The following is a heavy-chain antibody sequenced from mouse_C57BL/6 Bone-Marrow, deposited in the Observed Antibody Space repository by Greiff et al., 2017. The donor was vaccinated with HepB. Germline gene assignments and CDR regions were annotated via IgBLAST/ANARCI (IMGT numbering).Heavy chain of an antibody. CDR3: AEGDYYGSRHWYFDV. CDR1: GYTFTSYW. Sequence: VQLQQPGAELVKPGASVKMSCKASGYTFTSYWITWVKQRPGQGLEWIGDIYPGSGSTNYNEKFKSKATLTVDTSSSTAYMQLSSLTSEDSAVYYCAEGDYYGSRHWYFDVWGTGTTVTVSS. D-gene: IGHD1-1*01. V-gene: IGHV1-55*01. J-gene: IGHJ1*03. CDR2: IYPGSGST.